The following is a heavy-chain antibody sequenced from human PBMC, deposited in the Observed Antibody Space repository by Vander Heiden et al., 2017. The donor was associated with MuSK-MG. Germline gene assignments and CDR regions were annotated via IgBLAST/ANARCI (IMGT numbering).Heavy chain of an antibody. J-gene: IGHJ5*02. CDR3: AIERGSAGYAGWLGP. V-gene: IGHV3-30-3*01. D-gene: IGHD1-26*01. CDR2: IPHDGGNE. Sequence: QVQLVESGGGVVQPGRSLRLSCAASGFTFSGSIMHWVRQAPGQGLEWIALIPHDGGNEKYADAGRGRFTISRDDSRNTVFLQMNSLRDEDTALYYCAIERGSAGYAGWLGPWGQGTLVTVSS. CDR1: GFTFSGSI.